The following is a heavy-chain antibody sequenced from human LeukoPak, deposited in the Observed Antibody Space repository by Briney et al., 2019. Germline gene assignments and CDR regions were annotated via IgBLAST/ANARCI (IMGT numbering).Heavy chain of an antibody. J-gene: IGHJ4*02. D-gene: IGHD6-13*01. CDR2: IKCDSGGT. Sequence: GASVKVSCKASGYTFTAYYKHWVRQAPGQGLEWMGWIKCDSGGTEYSRNYRGRVTMTRDTSISTAYMELTRLTSDDTAVYYCVGSYWAAGAAFDSWGQGTQVTVSS. CDR3: VGSYWAAGAAFDS. CDR1: GYTFTAYY. V-gene: IGHV1-2*02.